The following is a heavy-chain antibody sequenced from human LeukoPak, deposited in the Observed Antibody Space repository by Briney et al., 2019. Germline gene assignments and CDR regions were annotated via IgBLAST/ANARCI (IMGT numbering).Heavy chain of an antibody. CDR3: AKVRYYYDSSGYPTSEYFQH. Sequence: GGSLRLSCAASGFTFSSYAMSWVRQAPGKGLEWVSAISGSGGSTYYADSVKGRFTISRDNSKNTLYLQMNSLRAEDTAVYYCAKVRYYYDSSGYPTSEYFQHWGQGTLVTVSS. CDR1: GFTFSSYA. V-gene: IGHV3-23*01. J-gene: IGHJ1*01. CDR2: ISGSGGST. D-gene: IGHD3-22*01.